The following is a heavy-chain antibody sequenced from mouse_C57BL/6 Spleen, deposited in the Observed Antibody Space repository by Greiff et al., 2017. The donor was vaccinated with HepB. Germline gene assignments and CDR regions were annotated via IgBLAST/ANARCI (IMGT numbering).Heavy chain of an antibody. Sequence: EVKLVESGGGLVKPGGSLKLSCAASGFTFSDYGMHWVRQAPEKGLEWVAYISSGSSTIYYADTVKGRFTISRDNAKNTLFLQMTSLRSEDTAMYYCARNYGIQRRYWYFDVWGTGTTVTVSS. V-gene: IGHV5-17*01. CDR1: GFTFSDYG. CDR2: ISSGSSTI. D-gene: IGHD2-1*01. CDR3: ARNYGIQRRYWYFDV. J-gene: IGHJ1*03.